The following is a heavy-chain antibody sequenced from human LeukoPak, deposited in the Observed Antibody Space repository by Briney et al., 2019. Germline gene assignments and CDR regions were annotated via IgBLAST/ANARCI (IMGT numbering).Heavy chain of an antibody. V-gene: IGHV3-23*01. CDR3: AKDPGDSSGYYFGAHFDY. CDR2: ISGSGGST. J-gene: IGHJ4*02. Sequence: PGGSLRLSCAASGFTFSSYAMSWVRQAPGKGLEWVSAISGSGGSTYYADSVKGRFTISRDNSKNTLYLQMNSLRAEDTAVYDCAKDPGDSSGYYFGAHFDYWGQGSLVTVSS. D-gene: IGHD3-22*01. CDR1: GFTFSSYA.